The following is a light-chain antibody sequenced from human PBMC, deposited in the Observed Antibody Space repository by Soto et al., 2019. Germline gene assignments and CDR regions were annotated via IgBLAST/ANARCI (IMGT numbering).Light chain of an antibody. J-gene: IGKJ2*01. Sequence: EIVMTQSPATLSVSPGERVTLSCRASQSVSSNLAWYQQKPGQAPRLLIYGASSWATGIPARFSGSGSGTEFTLTISSLQSEDFAVYYCQQYNNWPPMYTFGQGTKLEIK. V-gene: IGKV3-15*01. CDR2: GAS. CDR3: QQYNNWPPMYT. CDR1: QSVSSN.